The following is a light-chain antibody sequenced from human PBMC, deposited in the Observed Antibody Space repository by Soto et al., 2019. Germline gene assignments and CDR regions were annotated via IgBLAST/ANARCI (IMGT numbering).Light chain of an antibody. CDR2: AAS. J-gene: IGKJ1*01. V-gene: IGKV1-39*01. CDR3: QQSYCTPRT. Sequence: DIQMTQSPSSLSASVGDRVTITCRASQSISSYFNWYQQKPGKAPKLLIYAASSLQSGVPSRFSGSGSGTDFTLTISSLQPEDFATYYCQQSYCTPRTFGQGTKVEIK. CDR1: QSISSY.